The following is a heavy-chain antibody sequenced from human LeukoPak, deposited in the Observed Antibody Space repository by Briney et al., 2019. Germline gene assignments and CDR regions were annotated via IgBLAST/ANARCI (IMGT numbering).Heavy chain of an antibody. CDR3: ARDSIAAAVGED. Sequence: SETLSLTCAVSGGSISSGGYSWSWIRQPPGKGLEWIGYIYHSGSTYYNPSLKSRVTISVDRSKNQFSLKLSSVTAADTAVYYCARDSIAAAVGEDWGQGTLVTVSS. CDR2: IYHSGST. D-gene: IGHD6-13*01. V-gene: IGHV4-30-2*01. CDR1: GGSISSGGYS. J-gene: IGHJ4*02.